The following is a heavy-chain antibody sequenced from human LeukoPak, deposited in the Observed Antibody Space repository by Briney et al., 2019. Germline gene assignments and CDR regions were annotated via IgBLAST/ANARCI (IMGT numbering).Heavy chain of an antibody. CDR3: ARVGDIVVVPVATEPNYFDY. D-gene: IGHD2-2*01. J-gene: IGHJ4*02. CDR2: ISAYNGNT. V-gene: IGHV1-18*01. Sequence: ASVKVSCKASGYTFTSYGISWVRQAPGQGLEWMGWISAYNGNTNYAQKLQGRVTMTTDTSTSTAYMELRSLRSDDTAVYYCARVGDIVVVPVATEPNYFDYWGPGTLVTVSS. CDR1: GYTFTSYG.